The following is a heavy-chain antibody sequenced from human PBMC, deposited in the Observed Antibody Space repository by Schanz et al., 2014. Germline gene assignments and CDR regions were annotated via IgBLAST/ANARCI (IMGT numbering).Heavy chain of an antibody. D-gene: IGHD1-26*01. Sequence: QVQLQESGPGLVKPSQTLSLTCAVSGGSISSGGYTWSWIRQPPGKGLEWIGYIYYSGSTNYNPSLTDRVTMSVSPSKRQFSLKLSSVTAADTAVYYCARAANSGYLNYWGQGTLVTVSS. CDR2: IYYSGST. V-gene: IGHV4-30-4*07. CDR3: ARAANSGYLNY. J-gene: IGHJ4*02. CDR1: GGSISSGGYT.